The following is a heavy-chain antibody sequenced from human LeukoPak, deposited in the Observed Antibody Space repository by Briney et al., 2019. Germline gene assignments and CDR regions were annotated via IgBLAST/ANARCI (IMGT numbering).Heavy chain of an antibody. V-gene: IGHV4-4*07. Sequence: SETLSLTCTVSGGSISSYYWSWIRQPAGKGLEWIGRIYTSGSTNYNPSLKSRVTVSVDTSKNQFSLKLSSVTAADTAVYYCARDREYYDILTGYFRAAFDIWGQGTMVTVSS. CDR3: ARDREYYDILTGYFRAAFDI. CDR2: IYTSGST. J-gene: IGHJ3*02. CDR1: GGSISSYY. D-gene: IGHD3-9*01.